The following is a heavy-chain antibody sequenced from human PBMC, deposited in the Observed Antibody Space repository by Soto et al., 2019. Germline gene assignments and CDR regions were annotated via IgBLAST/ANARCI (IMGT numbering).Heavy chain of an antibody. V-gene: IGHV3-9*01. CDR2: INWNSGSI. Sequence: EVQLLESGGDLVQPGGSLRLSCAASGFNVGAFAVNWVRQAPGKGLEWVSGINWNSGSIGYADSVKGRFAISRDNAKNSLHLQMNSLRAEDTAFYYCVKDESINWYSGHFRHWGQGTLVIVSS. CDR3: VKDESINWYSGHFRH. D-gene: IGHD6-13*01. CDR1: GFNVGAFA. J-gene: IGHJ1*01.